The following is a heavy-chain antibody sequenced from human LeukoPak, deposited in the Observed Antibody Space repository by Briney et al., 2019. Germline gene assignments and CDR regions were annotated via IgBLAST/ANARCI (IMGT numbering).Heavy chain of an antibody. CDR1: GFNFSTYW. CDR3: AQGFSSGWYPY. J-gene: IGHJ4*02. V-gene: IGHV3-23*01. D-gene: IGHD6-19*01. CDR2: ISLNGETT. Sequence: GGSLRLSCAASGFNFSTYWMTWVRQAPGKGLEWISAISLNGETTWYADSVKGRFIISRDNSKNTLYLQLTSLRAEDTAVYYCAQGFSSGWYPYWGQGSLVSVSS.